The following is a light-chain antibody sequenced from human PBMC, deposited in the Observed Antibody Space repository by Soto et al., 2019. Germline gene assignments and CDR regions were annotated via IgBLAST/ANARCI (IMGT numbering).Light chain of an antibody. V-gene: IGLV1-47*02. Sequence: QAVVTQPPSASGTPGQRVTISCSGSSSNIGTNYVYWYQQLPGTAPKLLLYSNNQRPSWVPDRLSGSKSGTSASLAISGVRSEDEADYYCAAWDDSLRGPVFGEGTKLTVL. CDR2: SNN. CDR1: SSNIGTNY. CDR3: AAWDDSLRGPV. J-gene: IGLJ2*01.